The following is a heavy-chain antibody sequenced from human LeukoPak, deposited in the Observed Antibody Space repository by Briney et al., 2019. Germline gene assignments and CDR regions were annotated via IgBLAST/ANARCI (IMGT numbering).Heavy chain of an antibody. V-gene: IGHV4-59*08. D-gene: IGHD2-15*01. J-gene: IGHJ5*02. CDR3: ARHGPSGGSCYFGTGNNWFDP. CDR2: IYYSGST. Sequence: PSETLSLTCTVSGGSISSYYWSWIRQPPGKGLEWIGYIYYSGSTNYNPSLKSRVTISVDTSKNQFSLKLSSVTAADTAVYYCARHGPSGGSCYFGTGNNWFDPWGQGTLVTVSS. CDR1: GGSISSYY.